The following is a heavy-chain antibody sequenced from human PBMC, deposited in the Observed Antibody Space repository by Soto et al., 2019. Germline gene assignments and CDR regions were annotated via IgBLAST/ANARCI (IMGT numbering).Heavy chain of an antibody. J-gene: IGHJ4*02. Sequence: QITLKESGPTLVKPTQTLTLTCTFSGFSLSTSGVGVGWIRQPPGKALEWLALIYWDDDKRYSPSLKSRLTITKDTXXNXVXXTMTNMDPVDTATYYCAHPKTTVVRGVIFPQYFDYWGQGTLVTVSS. CDR2: IYWDDDK. V-gene: IGHV2-5*02. D-gene: IGHD3-10*01. CDR3: AHPKTTVVRGVIFPQYFDY. CDR1: GFSLSTSGVG.